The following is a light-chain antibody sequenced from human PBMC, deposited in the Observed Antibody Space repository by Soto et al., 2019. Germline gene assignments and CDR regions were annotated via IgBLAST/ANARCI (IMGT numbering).Light chain of an antibody. V-gene: IGKV3-15*01. CDR2: GAS. J-gene: IGKJ2*01. CDR3: QQYNNWPPYT. CDR1: QSINTN. Sequence: EIVMKQSPATLSVSPGERATLSCRASQSINTNLAWYQQKPGQAPRLLIYGASTRATGIPARFSGSGSGTEFTLTISSLQSEDFAVYSCQQYNNWPPYTFGQGTKLEIK.